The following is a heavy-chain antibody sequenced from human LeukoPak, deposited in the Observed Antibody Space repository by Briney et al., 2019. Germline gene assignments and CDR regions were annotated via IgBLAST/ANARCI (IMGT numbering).Heavy chain of an antibody. J-gene: IGHJ6*03. CDR3: AKDKAMVGYYYYMDV. Sequence: PGGSLRLSCAASGFTFSSYAMSWVRQAPGKGLEWVSAISGSGGSTYYADSVKGRFTISRDNSKNTLYLQMNSLRAEDTAVYYCAKDKAMVGYYYYMDVWGKGTTVTVSS. V-gene: IGHV3-23*01. D-gene: IGHD5-18*01. CDR2: ISGSGGST. CDR1: GFTFSSYA.